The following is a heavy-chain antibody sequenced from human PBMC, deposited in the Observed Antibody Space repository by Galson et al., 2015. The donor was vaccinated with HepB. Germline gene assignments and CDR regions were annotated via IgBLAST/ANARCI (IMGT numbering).Heavy chain of an antibody. D-gene: IGHD1-26*01. J-gene: IGHJ4*02. CDR3: ARVRGSYFFNDY. CDR1: GFTFSSYS. CDR2: ISSSRSTI. Sequence: LRLSCAASGFTFSSYSMSWVRQAPGKGLEWVSYISSSRSTIYYTDSVKGRFTISRDSAKNSLYLQMNSLRAEDTAVYYCARVRGSYFFNDYWGQGTLVTVSS. V-gene: IGHV3-48*04.